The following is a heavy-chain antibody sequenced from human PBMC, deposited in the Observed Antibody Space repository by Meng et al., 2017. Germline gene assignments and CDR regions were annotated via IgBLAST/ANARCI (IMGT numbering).Heavy chain of an antibody. V-gene: IGHV4-34*01. CDR3: ARVQVVVAATHDYYYYGMDV. D-gene: IGHD2-15*01. Sequence: SETLSPTCAVYGGSFSGYYWSWIRQPPGKGLEWIGEINHCGSTNYNPSLKSRVTISVDTSKNQFSLKLSSVTAADTAVYYCARVQVVVAATHDYYYYGMDVWGQGTMVTVSS. J-gene: IGHJ6*02. CDR2: INHCGST. CDR1: GGSFSGYY.